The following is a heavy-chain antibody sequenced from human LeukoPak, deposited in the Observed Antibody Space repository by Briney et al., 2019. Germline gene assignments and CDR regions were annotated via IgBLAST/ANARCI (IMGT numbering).Heavy chain of an antibody. CDR3: ATFSDYVWGSYLPDY. Sequence: ASVKVSCKASGYTFTSYDINWVRQATGQGLEWMGWMNPNSGNTGYAQKFQGRITMTRNTSISTAYMELSSLRSEDTAVYYCATFSDYVWGSYLPDYWGQGTLVTVSS. J-gene: IGHJ4*02. CDR2: MNPNSGNT. D-gene: IGHD3-16*01. CDR1: GYTFTSYD. V-gene: IGHV1-8*01.